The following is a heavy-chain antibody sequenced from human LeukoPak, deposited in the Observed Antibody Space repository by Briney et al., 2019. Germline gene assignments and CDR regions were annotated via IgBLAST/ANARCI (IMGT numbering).Heavy chain of an antibody. J-gene: IGHJ4*02. CDR3: ARDRSCCQDFDY. Sequence: ASVKVSCKASGYTFTSYGISWVRQAPGQGLEWMGWISVYSGNTNYAQNFQGRVTMTTDTSTSTAHMELRSLGSDDTAVYYCARDRSCCQDFDYWGQGTPVTVSS. D-gene: IGHD2-2*01. CDR1: GYTFTSYG. V-gene: IGHV1-18*01. CDR2: ISVYSGNT.